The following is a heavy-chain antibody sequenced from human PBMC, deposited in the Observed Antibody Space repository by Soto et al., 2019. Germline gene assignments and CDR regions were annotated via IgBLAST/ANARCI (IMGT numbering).Heavy chain of an antibody. J-gene: IGHJ6*02. Sequence: GGSLRLSCAASGFTFSSYATSWVRQAPGKGLEWVSAISGSGGSTYYADSVKGRFTISRDNSKNTLYLQMNSLRAEDTAVYYCAKSYYDSSGYYHPYYYYGMDVWGQGTTVTVSS. V-gene: IGHV3-23*01. D-gene: IGHD3-22*01. CDR1: GFTFSSYA. CDR3: AKSYYDSSGYYHPYYYYGMDV. CDR2: ISGSGGST.